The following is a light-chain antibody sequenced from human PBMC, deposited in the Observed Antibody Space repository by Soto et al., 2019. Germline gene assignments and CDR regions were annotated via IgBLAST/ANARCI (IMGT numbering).Light chain of an antibody. CDR1: QGISSF. CDR3: QQVNSYPFT. J-gene: IGKJ3*01. CDR2: GAS. V-gene: IGKV1-9*01. Sequence: DIQLTQSPPYLSASVGDRVTIICRASQGISSFLAWYQQKPGRTPKLLVYGASTVKRGVPSRFSGSGSGAEFTLTISSLQPEDFATYYGQQVNSYPFTCGRGTRVDIK.